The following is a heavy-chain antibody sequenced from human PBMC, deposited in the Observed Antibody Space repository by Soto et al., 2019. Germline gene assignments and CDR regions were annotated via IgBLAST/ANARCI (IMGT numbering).Heavy chain of an antibody. Sequence: EVQVLESGGDLVQPGGSLRLSCAASGFTFSNYPMTWVRQAPGKGLEWVSTISGSGDSIYYADSVKGRFTISRDNSKNTLYLQMNSLRADDWAVYYCSTGRQMGYWGQGTLVIVSS. J-gene: IGHJ4*02. CDR3: STGRQMGY. CDR2: ISGSGDSI. D-gene: IGHD7-27*01. V-gene: IGHV3-23*01. CDR1: GFTFSNYP.